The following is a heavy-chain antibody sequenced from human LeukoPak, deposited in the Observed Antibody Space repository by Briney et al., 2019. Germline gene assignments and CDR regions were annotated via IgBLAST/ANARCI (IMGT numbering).Heavy chain of an antibody. D-gene: IGHD6-19*01. Sequence: PGGSLRLSCAASGFTFSSYAMHWVRQAPGKGLDWVSFIRYDGSIKYYADSVEGRFTISRDNSKNTLYLQMNSLRADDTAVYYCAKGIAVAGTELADWGQGTLVTVSA. V-gene: IGHV3-30*02. CDR1: GFTFSSYA. J-gene: IGHJ4*02. CDR3: AKGIAVAGTELAD. CDR2: IRYDGSIK.